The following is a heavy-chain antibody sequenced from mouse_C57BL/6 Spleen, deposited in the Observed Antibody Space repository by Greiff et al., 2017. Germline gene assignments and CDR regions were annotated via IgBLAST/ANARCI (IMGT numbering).Heavy chain of an antibody. CDR2: IYPGSGNT. CDR1: GYTFTSYG. CDR3: ARGTTAYYFDY. V-gene: IGHV1-81*01. J-gene: IGHJ2*01. Sequence: QVQLQQSGAELARPGASVKLSCKASGYTFTSYGIRWVKQRTGQGLEWIGEIYPGSGNTNYNEKFKGKATLTSDKSSSTAYMELRSLTSEDAAVYFCARGTTAYYFDYWGKGTTLTVSS. D-gene: IGHD1-2*01.